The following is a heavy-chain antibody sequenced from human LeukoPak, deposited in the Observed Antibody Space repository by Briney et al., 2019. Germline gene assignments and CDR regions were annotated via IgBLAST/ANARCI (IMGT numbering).Heavy chain of an antibody. CDR3: ARWGHYYDSSGYYYLDAFDI. V-gene: IGHV4-39*07. J-gene: IGHJ3*02. D-gene: IGHD3-22*01. CDR2: IYYSGST. CDR1: GGSISSSSYY. Sequence: SETLSLTCTVSGGSISSSSYYWGWIRQPPGKGLEWIGSIYYSGSTYYNPSLKSRVTISVDTSKNQFSLKLSSVTAADTAVYYCARWGHYYDSSGYYYLDAFDIWGQGTMVTVSS.